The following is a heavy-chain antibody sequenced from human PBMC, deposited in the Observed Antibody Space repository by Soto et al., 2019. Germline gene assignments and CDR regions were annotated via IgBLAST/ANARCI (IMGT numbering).Heavy chain of an antibody. J-gene: IGHJ4*02. CDR1: GFTFSNAW. CDR3: TTDSTNQYDYGDYEPFDY. Sequence: GGSLRLSCAASGFTFSNAWMNWVRQAPGKGLEWVGRIKSKTDGGTTDYAAPVKGRFTISRDDSKNTLYLQMNSLKTEDTAVYYCTTDSTNQYDYGDYEPFDYWGQGTLVTVSS. V-gene: IGHV3-15*07. CDR2: IKSKTDGGTT. D-gene: IGHD4-17*01.